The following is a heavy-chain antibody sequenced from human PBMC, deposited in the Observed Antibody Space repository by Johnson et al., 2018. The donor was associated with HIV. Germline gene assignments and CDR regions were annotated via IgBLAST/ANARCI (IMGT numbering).Heavy chain of an antibody. J-gene: IGHJ3*02. CDR2: ISWNSGSI. D-gene: IGHD6-6*01. CDR3: ARGGYSSSPYAFDI. V-gene: IGHV3-9*01. CDR1: GFTFDDYA. Sequence: DVQVVESGGGLVQPGRSLRLSCAASGFTFDDYAMHWVRQAPGKGLAWVSGISWNSGSIGYADSVRGRVTISRDNAKNSLYLQMNSLRAEDTAVYFCARGGYSSSPYAFDIWGQGTMVTVSS.